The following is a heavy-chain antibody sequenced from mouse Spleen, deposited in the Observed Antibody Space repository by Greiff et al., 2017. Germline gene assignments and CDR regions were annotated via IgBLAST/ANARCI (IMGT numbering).Heavy chain of an antibody. CDR2: ISSGGSYT. V-gene: IGHV5-9-4*01. CDR1: GFTFSSYA. CDR3: AREGYHGPMDY. Sequence: DVMLVESGGGLVKPGGSLKLSCAASGFTFSSYAMSWVRQSPEKRLEWVAEISSGGSYTYYPDTVTGRFTISRDNAKNTLYLEMSSLRSEDTAMYYCAREGYHGPMDYWGQGTSVTVSS. D-gene: IGHD3-1*01. J-gene: IGHJ4*01.